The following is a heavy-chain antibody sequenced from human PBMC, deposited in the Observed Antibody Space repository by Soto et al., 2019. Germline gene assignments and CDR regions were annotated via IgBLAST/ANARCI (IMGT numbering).Heavy chain of an antibody. D-gene: IGHD1-26*01. Sequence: QVQLVESGGGVVQPGRSLRLSCAASGFTFSSYAMHWVRQAPGKGLEWVAVISYDGSNKYYADSVKGRFTISRDNSKNTLYLQMNSLRAEDTAVYYCARETIVGATFSLDYWGQGTLVTVSS. J-gene: IGHJ4*02. V-gene: IGHV3-30-3*01. CDR1: GFTFSSYA. CDR3: ARETIVGATFSLDY. CDR2: ISYDGSNK.